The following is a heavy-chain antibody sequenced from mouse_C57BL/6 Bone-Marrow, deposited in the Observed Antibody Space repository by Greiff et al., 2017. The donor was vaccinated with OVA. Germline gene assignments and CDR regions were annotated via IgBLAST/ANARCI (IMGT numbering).Heavy chain of an antibody. J-gene: IGHJ4*01. CDR3: ALLITTVVAPHYYAMDY. Sequence: QVQLQQPGAELVRPGSSVKLSCKASGYTFTSYWMDWVKQRPGQGLEWIGNIYPSDSETHYNQKFKDKATLTVDKSSSTAYMQLSSLTSEDSAVYDCALLITTVVAPHYYAMDYWGQGTSVTVSS. V-gene: IGHV1-61*01. D-gene: IGHD1-1*01. CDR2: IYPSDSET. CDR1: GYTFTSYW.